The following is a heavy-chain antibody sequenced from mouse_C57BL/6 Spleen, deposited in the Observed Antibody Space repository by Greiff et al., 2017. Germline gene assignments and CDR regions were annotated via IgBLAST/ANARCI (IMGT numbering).Heavy chain of an antibody. D-gene: IGHD1-1*01. J-gene: IGHJ1*03. CDR3: ARRHYGSSPDWYFDV. V-gene: IGHV5-12*01. CDR1: GFTFSDYY. CDR2: ISNGGGST. Sequence: EVKVEESGGGLVQPGGSLKLSCAASGFTFSDYYMYWVRQTPEKRLEWVAYISNGGGSTYYPDTVKGRFTISRDNAKNTLYLQMSRLKSEDTAMYYGARRHYGSSPDWYFDVWGTGTTVTVSS.